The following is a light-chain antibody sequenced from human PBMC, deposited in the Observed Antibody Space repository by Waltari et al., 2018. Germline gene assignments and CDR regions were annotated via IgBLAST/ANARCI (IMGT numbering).Light chain of an antibody. J-gene: IGLJ2*01. V-gene: IGLV2-14*01. CDR1: SNDGGGYNY. CDR3: SSYTSRTTLV. CDR2: DVN. Sequence: SALTQPAAVSGSPGQSLTISCTGTSNDGGGYNYVSWYQQSPGKAPKCMVYDVNKRPAGVSNRCSGSKSGNTASLTSSGRQAEDEADYYCSSYTSRTTLVFGGGTRLTVL.